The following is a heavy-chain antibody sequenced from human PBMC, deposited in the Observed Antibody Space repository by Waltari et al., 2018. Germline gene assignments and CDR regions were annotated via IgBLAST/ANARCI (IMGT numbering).Heavy chain of an antibody. J-gene: IGHJ6*02. CDR3: ALAAAGNNYGMDV. CDR1: GYTFTGYY. CDR2: INPNSGGT. D-gene: IGHD6-13*01. V-gene: IGHV1-2*06. Sequence: QVQLVQSGAEVKKPGASVKVSCKASGYTFTGYYMPWVRKAPGQGLEWMGRINPNSGGTNYAQKFQGRVTMTRDTSISTAYMELSRLRSDDTAVYYCALAAAGNNYGMDVWGQGTTVTVSS.